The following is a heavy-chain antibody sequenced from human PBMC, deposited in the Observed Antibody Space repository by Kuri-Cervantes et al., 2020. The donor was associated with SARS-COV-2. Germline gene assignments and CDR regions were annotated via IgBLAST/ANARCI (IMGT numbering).Heavy chain of an antibody. Sequence: SQTLSLTCAVSGVSVSGGTYYWSWIRQPAGKGLEWIGHLDTSGSTTYNPSLKSRVTISLDTSKNEVSLHLGSVTAADTAVYYCARVYGFLRYIYYMDVWGRGTTVTVSS. J-gene: IGHJ6*03. CDR3: ARVYGFLRYIYYMDV. D-gene: IGHD4-17*01. V-gene: IGHV4-61*09. CDR2: LDTSGST. CDR1: GVSVSGGTYY.